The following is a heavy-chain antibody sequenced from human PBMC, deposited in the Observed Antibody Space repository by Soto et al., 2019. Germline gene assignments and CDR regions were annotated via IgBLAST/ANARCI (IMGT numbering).Heavy chain of an antibody. J-gene: IGHJ4*02. Sequence: PHTLSLNCTVSGGSVNSGSHYWSWVRQTPGKGLEWIGCIYYSGSTNYTPPLKSRVTISVDTCKNQFCQKLSCVTAAVTAVYYCAIGNYCESLRVYDYWGLVTLVTVSS. V-gene: IGHV4-61*01. CDR1: GGSVNSGSHY. D-gene: IGHD3-22*01. CDR3: AIGNYCESLRVYDY. CDR2: IYYSGST.